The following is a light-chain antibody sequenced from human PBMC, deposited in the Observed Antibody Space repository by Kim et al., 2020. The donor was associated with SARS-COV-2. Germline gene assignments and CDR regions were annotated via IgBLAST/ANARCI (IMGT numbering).Light chain of an antibody. CDR1: NIGSKN. CDR2: FDT. CDR3: QVWDSSSDQWV. J-gene: IGLJ3*02. Sequence: SYELTQPPSVSVAPGKTARISCEGNNIGSKNVHWYQQKPGPAPVLVIYFDTDRPSGIPERFSGSNSGNTATLTISRVEAGDEADYYCQVWDSSSDQWVFGGGTQLTVL. V-gene: IGLV3-21*04.